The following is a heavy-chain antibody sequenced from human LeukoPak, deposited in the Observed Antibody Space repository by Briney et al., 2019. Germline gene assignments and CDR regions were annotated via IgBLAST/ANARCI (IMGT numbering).Heavy chain of an antibody. CDR3: ARDGNGGYAGY. Sequence: ASVKVSCKASGYTFTSYYMHWVRQAPGQGLEWMGIINPSGGSTSYAQKFQGRVTITADESTSTAYMELSSLRSEDTAVYYCARDGNGGYAGYWGQGTLVTVSS. D-gene: IGHD5-12*01. CDR1: GYTFTSYY. J-gene: IGHJ4*02. V-gene: IGHV1-46*01. CDR2: INPSGGST.